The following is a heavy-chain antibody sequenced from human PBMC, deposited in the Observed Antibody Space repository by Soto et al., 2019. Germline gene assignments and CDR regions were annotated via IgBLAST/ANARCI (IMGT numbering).Heavy chain of an antibody. J-gene: IGHJ4*02. CDR3: ARDLHYSSGWRDFDY. Sequence: GGSLRLSCAASGFTFSSYSMNWVRQAPGKGLEWVSSISSSTSYIYYAESVKGRFTVSRENGKNSLYLQMNSLRAEDTAVYYCARDLHYSSGWRDFDYWGQGTLVTVSS. V-gene: IGHV3-21*01. CDR2: ISSSTSYI. D-gene: IGHD6-19*01. CDR1: GFTFSSYS.